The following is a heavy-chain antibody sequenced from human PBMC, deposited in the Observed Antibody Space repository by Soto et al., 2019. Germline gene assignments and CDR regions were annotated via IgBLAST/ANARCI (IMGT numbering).Heavy chain of an antibody. CDR2: ISYDGNKK. CDR1: GFTFSSYG. CDR3: AKDRVSAAGYGMDV. V-gene: IGHV3-30*18. D-gene: IGHD6-13*01. Sequence: QVQLVESGGGVVQPGRSLRLSCEASGFTFSSYGIHWVCQAPGKGLEWVAVISYDGNKKYHADSVKGRFTISRDNSKNTLYLQMNSLREEDTAVYYCAKDRVSAAGYGMDVWGQGTTVTVSS. J-gene: IGHJ6*02.